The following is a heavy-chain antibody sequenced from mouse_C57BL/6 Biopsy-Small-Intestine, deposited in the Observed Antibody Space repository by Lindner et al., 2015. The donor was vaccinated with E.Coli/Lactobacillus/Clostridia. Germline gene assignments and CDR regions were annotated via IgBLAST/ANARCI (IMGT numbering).Heavy chain of an antibody. D-gene: IGHD2-2*01. CDR3: ASSSGYERYWYFDV. CDR1: GFTFSDYG. CDR2: ISSASNTI. J-gene: IGHJ1*03. V-gene: IGHV5-17*01. Sequence: VQLQESGGGLVKPGGSLKLSCAASGFTFSDYGMHWIRQAPEKGLEWVAFISSASNTIYYADTVKGRFAISRDNAKNTLFLQMTSLRSEDTAIYYCASSSGYERYWYFDVWGTGTTVTVSS.